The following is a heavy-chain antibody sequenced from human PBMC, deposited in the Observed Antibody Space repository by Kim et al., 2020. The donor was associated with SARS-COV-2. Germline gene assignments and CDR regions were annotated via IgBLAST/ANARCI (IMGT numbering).Heavy chain of an antibody. Sequence: SETLSLTCAVYGGSFSGYSWTWIRQPPGQGLEWIGEISDSGSTKNNPSLQSRVSISKDTSKNQFSLRLRSVTAADTAMYYCARGRAGVVPAPVLGLGPYYDYYIMDVWGRGTTVTVSS. CDR3: ARGRAGVVPAPVLGLGPYYDYYIMDV. V-gene: IGHV4-34*01. CDR2: ISDSGST. D-gene: IGHD5-18*01. J-gene: IGHJ6*02. CDR1: GGSFSGYS.